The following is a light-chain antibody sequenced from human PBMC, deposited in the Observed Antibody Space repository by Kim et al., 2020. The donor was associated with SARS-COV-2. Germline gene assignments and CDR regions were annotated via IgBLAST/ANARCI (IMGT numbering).Light chain of an antibody. CDR3: QQYYSTPPS. V-gene: IGKV4-1*01. CDR1: QTVLYNSNNKNY. CDR2: WAS. Sequence: DTINCKSSQTVLYNSNNKNYLAWYQQKPGQAPKLLIYWASIRESGVSDRFSGSGSETDFTLTISSLQAEDVAVYYCQQYYSTPPSFGQGTKLEI. J-gene: IGKJ2*03.